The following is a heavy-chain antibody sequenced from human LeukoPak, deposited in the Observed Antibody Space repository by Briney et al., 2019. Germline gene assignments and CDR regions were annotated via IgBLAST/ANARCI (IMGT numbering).Heavy chain of an antibody. CDR1: GFTFSSYA. D-gene: IGHD6-13*01. J-gene: IGHJ4*02. CDR3: ARDRVRYSSSWTFDY. CDR2: ISYDGSNK. Sequence: GGSLRLSCAASGFTFSSYAMHWVRQAPGKGLEWVAVISYDGSNKYYADSVKGRFTISRDNSKNTLYLQMNSLRAEDTAAYYCARDRVRYSSSWTFDYWGQGTLVTVSS. V-gene: IGHV3-30*04.